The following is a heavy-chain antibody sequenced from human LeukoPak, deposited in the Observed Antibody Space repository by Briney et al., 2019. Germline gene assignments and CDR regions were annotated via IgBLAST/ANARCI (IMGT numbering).Heavy chain of an antibody. CDR2: IYYSGST. Sequence: SKTLSLTCTVSGGSINSYYWSWIRQPPGKGLEWIGYIYYSGSTNYNPSLKSRVTISVDTSKNQFSLKLSSVTAADTAVYYCAREEQGYFDYWGQGTLVTVSS. CDR3: AREEQGYFDY. V-gene: IGHV4-59*01. D-gene: IGHD1-26*01. J-gene: IGHJ4*02. CDR1: GGSINSYY.